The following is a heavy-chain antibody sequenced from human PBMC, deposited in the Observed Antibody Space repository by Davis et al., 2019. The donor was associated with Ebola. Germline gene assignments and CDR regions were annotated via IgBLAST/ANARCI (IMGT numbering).Heavy chain of an antibody. V-gene: IGHV1-3*01. J-gene: IGHJ6*02. CDR1: GYIFTRYS. Sequence: AASVKVSCKTSGYIFTRYSIHWVRRAPGEGLEWVGWINGGNGDTKCSQKFQGRVTFTRDASASTAYMELSSLRSEDTAMYYCARDEDVWGQGTTVTVSS. CDR2: INGGNGDT. CDR3: ARDEDV.